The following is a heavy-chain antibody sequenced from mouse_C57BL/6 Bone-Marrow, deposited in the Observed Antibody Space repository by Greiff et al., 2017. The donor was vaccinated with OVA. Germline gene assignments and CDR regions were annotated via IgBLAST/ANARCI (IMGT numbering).Heavy chain of an antibody. J-gene: IGHJ1*03. CDR1: GYTFTSYW. D-gene: IGHD2-4*01. V-gene: IGHV1-72*01. Sequence: QVQLQQPGAELVKPGASVKLSCKASGYTFTSYWMHWVKQRPGRGLEWIGRIDPNSGGTKYNEKFKSKATLTVDKPSSTAYMQLSSLRSEDAEVEYCESQGGLNLYWNCDGWGKGTTVTVSA. CDR3: ESQGGLNLYWNCDG. CDR2: IDPNSGGT.